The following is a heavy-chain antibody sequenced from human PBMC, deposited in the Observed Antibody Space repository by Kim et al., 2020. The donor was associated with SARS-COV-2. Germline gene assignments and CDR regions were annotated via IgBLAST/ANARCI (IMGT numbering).Heavy chain of an antibody. Sequence: TPSLKSRVTISVDKSKNQFSLKLSSVTAADTAVYYCAKAVVVPAANAFDIWGQGTMVTVSS. J-gene: IGHJ3*02. D-gene: IGHD2-2*01. V-gene: IGHV4-4*02. CDR3: AKAVVVPAANAFDI.